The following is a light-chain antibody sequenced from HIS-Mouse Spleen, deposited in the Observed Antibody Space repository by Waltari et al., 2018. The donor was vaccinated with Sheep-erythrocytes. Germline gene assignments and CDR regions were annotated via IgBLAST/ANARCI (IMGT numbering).Light chain of an antibody. Sequence: EIVMTQSPATLSVSPGERATLSCRASQSVSSNLAWYQQKPGQAPRLLIYGASTRATGIPAGLSGSGAGTEFNLTISSTQSEDFAVYYCQQYNSSLPPYTFGHGTKLEIK. CDR2: GAS. V-gene: IGKV3-15*01. J-gene: IGKJ2*01. CDR3: QQYNSSLPPYT. CDR1: QSVSSN.